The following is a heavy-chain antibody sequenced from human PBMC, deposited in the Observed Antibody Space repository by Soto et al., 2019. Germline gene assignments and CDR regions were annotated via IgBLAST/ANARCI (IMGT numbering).Heavy chain of an antibody. D-gene: IGHD3-10*01. CDR3: AREGLYGSEPGLFDY. CDR2: IWDDGSNK. J-gene: IGHJ4*02. V-gene: IGHV3-33*01. CDR1: GFTFSSYG. Sequence: QVQLVESGGGVVQPGRSLRLSCAASGFTFSSYGMHWVRQAPGKGLEWVAVIWDDGSNKDYADSVKGRFTISRDNSKNTLYLQRNSLRAEDTAVYYCAREGLYGSEPGLFDYWGQGTLVTVSS.